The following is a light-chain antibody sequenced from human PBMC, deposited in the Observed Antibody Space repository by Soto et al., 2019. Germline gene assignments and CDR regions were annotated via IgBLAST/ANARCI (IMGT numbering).Light chain of an antibody. J-gene: IGKJ5*01. V-gene: IGKV3-15*01. CDR3: QQYNNCPSIT. Sequence: EIVMTQSPATLSVSPGERATLSCRASQSVSSNLAWYQQKPGQAPRLLIYGASTRVTGIPARFSGSGSGTEFTLTISSLQSEDFAVYYCQQYNNCPSITFGQGTRLEIK. CDR2: GAS. CDR1: QSVSSN.